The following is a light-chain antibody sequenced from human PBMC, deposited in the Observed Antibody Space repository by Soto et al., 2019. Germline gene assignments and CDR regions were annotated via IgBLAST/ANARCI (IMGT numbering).Light chain of an antibody. J-gene: IGLJ1*01. V-gene: IGLV1-47*01. CDR1: SSNIGSSF. CDR2: RNN. Sequence: QSVLTQPPSTSGTPGQRVSISCSGSSSNIGSSFVYWYQQLPGTAPKLLIYRNNQRPSGVPDRFSGSKSGTSASLVISGLRSEDEAVYYCAAWDDSLRGYVFGTGTKVTVL. CDR3: AAWDDSLRGYV.